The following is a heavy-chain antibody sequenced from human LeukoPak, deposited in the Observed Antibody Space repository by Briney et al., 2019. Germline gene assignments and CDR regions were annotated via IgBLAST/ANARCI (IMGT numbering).Heavy chain of an antibody. V-gene: IGHV3-33*06. CDR3: AKDLYSGKRGYFQH. Sequence: GGSLRLSCAASGFTFSSYGMHWVRQAPGKGLEWVAVIWYDGSNKYYADSVKGRFTISRGNSKNTLYLQMNSLRAEDTAVYYCAKDLYSGKRGYFQHWGQGTLVTVSS. CDR2: IWYDGSNK. D-gene: IGHD1-26*01. CDR1: GFTFSSYG. J-gene: IGHJ1*01.